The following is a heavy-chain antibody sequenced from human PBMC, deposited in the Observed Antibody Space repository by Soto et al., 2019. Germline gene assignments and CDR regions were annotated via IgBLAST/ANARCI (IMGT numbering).Heavy chain of an antibody. J-gene: IGHJ4*02. CDR1: GFTFSSYG. V-gene: IGHV3-30*18. CDR3: AKTLSYDSSGYSTLDY. CDR2: ISYDGSNK. D-gene: IGHD3-22*01. Sequence: GGSLRLSCAASGFTFSSYGMHWVRQAPGKGLEWVAVISYDGSNKYYADSVKGRFTISRDNSKNTLYLQMNSLRAEDTAVYYCAKTLSYDSSGYSTLDYWGKGTLVTVAS.